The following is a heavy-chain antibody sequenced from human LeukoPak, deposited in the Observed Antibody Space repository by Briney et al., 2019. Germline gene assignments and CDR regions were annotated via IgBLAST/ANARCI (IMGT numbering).Heavy chain of an antibody. CDR3: ARESEKKEQWLVQGYDY. V-gene: IGHV4-31*03. J-gene: IGHJ4*02. Sequence: PSETLSLTCTVSGGSISSGGYYWSWIRQHPGKGLEWIGYIYYSGSTYYNPSLKSRVTISVDTSKNQFSLKLSSVTAADTAVYYCARESEKKEQWLVQGYDYWGQGTLVTVSS. D-gene: IGHD6-19*01. CDR2: IYYSGST. CDR1: GGSISSGGYY.